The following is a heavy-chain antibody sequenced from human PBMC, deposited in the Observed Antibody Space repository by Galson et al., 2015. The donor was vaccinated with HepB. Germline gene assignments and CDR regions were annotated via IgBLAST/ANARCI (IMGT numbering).Heavy chain of an antibody. CDR1: GGSFSGYS. CDR2: INHSGST. V-gene: IGHV4-34*01. D-gene: IGHD1-26*01. CDR3: ARGREVLNLFQKTYYFDY. J-gene: IGHJ4*02. Sequence: SETLSLTCAVYGGSFSGYSWSWIRQPPGKGLEWIGEINHSGSTNYNPSLKSRVTISLDTSKNQFSLKLSSVTAADTAVYYCARGREVLNLFQKTYYFDYWGQGTLVTVSS.